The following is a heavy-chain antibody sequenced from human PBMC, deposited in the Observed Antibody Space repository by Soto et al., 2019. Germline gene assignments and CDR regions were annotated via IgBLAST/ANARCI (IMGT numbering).Heavy chain of an antibody. CDR2: IWYDGSNK. CDR1: GFTFSSYG. Sequence: QVQLVESGGGVVQPGRSLRLSCAASGFTFSSYGMHWVRQAPGKGLEWVAVIWYDGSNKYYADSVKGRFTISRDNSKNTLYLQMNSLRAEDTAVYYCARDGVAGTSYFDYWGQGTLVTVSS. J-gene: IGHJ4*02. CDR3: ARDGVAGTSYFDY. V-gene: IGHV3-33*01. D-gene: IGHD6-19*01.